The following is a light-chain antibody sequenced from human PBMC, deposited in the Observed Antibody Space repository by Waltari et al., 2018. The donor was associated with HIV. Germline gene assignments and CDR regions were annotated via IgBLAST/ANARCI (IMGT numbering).Light chain of an antibody. J-gene: IGLJ2*01. CDR1: ELAKKY. V-gene: IGLV3-27*01. CDR2: RDS. CDR3: YFAADNKAI. Sequence: SYDLTQPSSVSVSPGQTARITCPGRELAKKYARWFQQKPGQAPVLVIYRDSERPSGIPERFSGSSSGTTVTLSISGAQVEDEGDYFCYFAADNKAIFGGGTKLTVL.